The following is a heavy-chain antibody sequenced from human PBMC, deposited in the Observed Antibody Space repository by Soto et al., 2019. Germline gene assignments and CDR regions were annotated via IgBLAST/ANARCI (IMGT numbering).Heavy chain of an antibody. CDR2: IIPIFGTA. J-gene: IGHJ6*02. CDR1: GGTFSSYA. V-gene: IGHV1-69*12. Sequence: QVQLVQSGAEVKKPGSSVKVSCKASGGTFSSYAINWVRQAPGQGLEWMGGIIPIFGTADYAQKFQGRVKITADESTRKAYMELSRLRSEDTAMYYCARAVAGGVYYYYGMNVWGQGTTVTVSS. CDR3: ARAVAGGVYYYYGMNV. D-gene: IGHD6-19*01.